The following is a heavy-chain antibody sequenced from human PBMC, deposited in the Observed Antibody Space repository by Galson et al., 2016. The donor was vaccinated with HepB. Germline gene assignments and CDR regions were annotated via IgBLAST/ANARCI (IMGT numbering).Heavy chain of an antibody. D-gene: IGHD2-8*02. Sequence: SETLSLTCAVYSGSFSGYYWSWIRQPPGKGLEWIGDINHGGTTIYNPSLKSRVTISVDTSKSQFSLKLSSVTAADTAVYYCARWGGGVVDNDYYFDYWGQGTLVTVSS. V-gene: IGHV4-34*01. CDR2: INHGGTT. CDR1: SGSFSGYY. J-gene: IGHJ4*02. CDR3: ARWGGGVVDNDYYFDY.